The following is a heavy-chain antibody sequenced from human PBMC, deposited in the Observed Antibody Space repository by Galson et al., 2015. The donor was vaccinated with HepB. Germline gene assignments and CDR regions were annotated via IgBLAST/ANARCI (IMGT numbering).Heavy chain of an antibody. CDR2: ISGSGDAT. CDR3: AKEGTLGYFDN. J-gene: IGHJ4*02. CDR1: GFTFSTNA. D-gene: IGHD3-10*01. V-gene: IGHV3-23*01. Sequence: SLRLSCAASGFTFSTNAMGWVRQAPRKGLEWVSTISGSGDATYYVDSVRGRFTIPRDISKSTLYLQMNSLRVEDTAIYYCAKEGTLGYFDNWGQGTLVTVSS.